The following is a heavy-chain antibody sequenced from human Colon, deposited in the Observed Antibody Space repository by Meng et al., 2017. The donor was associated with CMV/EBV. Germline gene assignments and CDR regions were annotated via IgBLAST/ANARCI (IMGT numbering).Heavy chain of an antibody. D-gene: IGHD2-2*02. Sequence: ASVTVSCKASGYTFTTYDINWVRQATGQGLEWMGWMNPNSVNTGYARKFQGRVTMTRNTSISTAYMELSSLRSEDTAVYYCARALKCNSTSCYTKYYYGLDVWGQGTTVTVSS. CDR2: MNPNSVNT. CDR1: GYTFTTYD. V-gene: IGHV1-8*01. J-gene: IGHJ6*02. CDR3: ARALKCNSTSCYTKYYYGLDV.